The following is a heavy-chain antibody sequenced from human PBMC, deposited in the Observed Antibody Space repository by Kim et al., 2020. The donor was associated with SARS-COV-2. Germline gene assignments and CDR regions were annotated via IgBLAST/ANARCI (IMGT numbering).Heavy chain of an antibody. CDR1: GYTFATYW. Sequence: GESLKISCRGSGYTFATYWIGWVRQMPGKGLEWMGIIYPGDSDTRYSPSFQGQVTISADVSISTAYLEWNGLQASDTAMYYCARQEGGLQDYWGQGTLVTVSS. CDR3: ARQEGGLQDY. D-gene: IGHD4-4*01. CDR2: IYPGDSDT. V-gene: IGHV5-51*01. J-gene: IGHJ4*02.